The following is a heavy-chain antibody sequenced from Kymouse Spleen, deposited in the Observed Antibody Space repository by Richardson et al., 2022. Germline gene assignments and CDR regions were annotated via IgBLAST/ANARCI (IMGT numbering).Heavy chain of an antibody. Sequence: QVQLQQWGAGLLKPSETLSLTCAVYGGSFSGYYWSWIRQPPGKGLEWIGEINHSGSTNYNPSLKSRVTISVDTSKNQFSLKLSSVTAADTAVYYCARARIAVAFDYWGQGTLVTVSS. D-gene: IGHD6-19*01. CDR1: GGSFSGYY. CDR3: ARARIAVAFDY. J-gene: IGHJ4*02. V-gene: IGHV4-34*01. CDR2: INHSGST.